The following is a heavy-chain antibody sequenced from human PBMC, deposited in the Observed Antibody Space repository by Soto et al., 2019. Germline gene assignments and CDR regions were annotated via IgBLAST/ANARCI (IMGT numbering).Heavy chain of an antibody. J-gene: IGHJ3*02. CDR3: AKDQGAGGPLWFGELMGAFDI. CDR1: GFTFSSYG. CDR2: ISYDGSNK. Sequence: VQLVESGGGVVQPGRSLRLSCAASGFTFSSYGMHWVRQAPGKGLEWVAVISYDGSNKYYADSVKGRFTISRDNSKNTLYLQMNSLRAEDTAVYYCAKDQGAGGPLWFGELMGAFDIWGQGTMVTVSS. V-gene: IGHV3-30*18. D-gene: IGHD3-10*01.